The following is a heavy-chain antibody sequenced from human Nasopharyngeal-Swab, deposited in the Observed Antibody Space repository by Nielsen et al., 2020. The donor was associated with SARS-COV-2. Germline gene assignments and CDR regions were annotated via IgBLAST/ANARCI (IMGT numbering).Heavy chain of an antibody. D-gene: IGHD5-12*01. CDR2: IISIFGTA. CDR3: ARDQRRGYSGYDHTYFDY. V-gene: IGHV1-69*01. J-gene: IGHJ4*02. Sequence: WVRQAPGQGLEWMGGIISIFGTANYAQKFQGRVTITADESTSTAYMELSSLRSEDTAVYYCARDQRRGYSGYDHTYFDYWGQGTLVTVSS.